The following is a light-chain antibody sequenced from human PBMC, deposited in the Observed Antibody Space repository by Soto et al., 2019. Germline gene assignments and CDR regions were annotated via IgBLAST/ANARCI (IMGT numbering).Light chain of an antibody. V-gene: IGKV1-5*03. CDR2: KAS. CDR3: QHYNSYSEA. Sequence: DIQMTQSPSTLSASVGDRVTITCRASQTISSWLAWYPQKPGKAPKILIYKASTLKSGVPSRFSGSGAGTECTLTISSLQPDDFETYYCQHYNSYSEAFGQGTKVDIK. CDR1: QTISSW. J-gene: IGKJ1*01.